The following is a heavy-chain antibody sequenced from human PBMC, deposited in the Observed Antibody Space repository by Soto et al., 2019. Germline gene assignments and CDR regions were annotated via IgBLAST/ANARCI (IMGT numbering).Heavy chain of an antibody. D-gene: IGHD3-16*01. J-gene: IGHJ4*02. Sequence: PGGSLRLSCVVSGFTFSTSWMSWVRQAPGKGLEWVAHINQDGGQKYYVDSVKGRFTISRDNAKNSLSLQMNSLSAADTAMYYCATSHDGLDFWGQGTLVTVSS. V-gene: IGHV3-7*05. CDR3: ATSHDGLDF. CDR2: INQDGGQK. CDR1: GFTFSTSW.